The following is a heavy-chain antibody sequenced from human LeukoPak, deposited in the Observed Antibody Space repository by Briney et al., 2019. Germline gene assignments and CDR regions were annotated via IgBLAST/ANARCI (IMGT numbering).Heavy chain of an antibody. J-gene: IGHJ4*02. CDR3: ARFVVPYGDYGDY. D-gene: IGHD4-17*01. CDR2: IYPGDSDT. V-gene: IGHV5-51*01. Sequence: GESLQISCKASGYSFTNYWIGWVRQTPGKGLECMGIIYPGDSDTRYSPSFEGQVTISADRSSSTAYLQWSGLRASDTAIYYCARFVVPYGDYGDYWGQGTLVTVSS. CDR1: GYSFTNYW.